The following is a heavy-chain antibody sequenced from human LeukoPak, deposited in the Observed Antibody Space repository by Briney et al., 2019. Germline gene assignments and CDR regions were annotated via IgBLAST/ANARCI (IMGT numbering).Heavy chain of an antibody. D-gene: IGHD2-2*01. J-gene: IGHJ4*02. CDR2: IYSSGNT. Sequence: PGGSLRLSCTASGFTVSSNYMTWVRQAPGMGLEWVSVIYSSGNTYYVDSVKGRFTISRDNSKNTLYLQMNSLRAEDTAVYYCARGYCSSTSCYAGDYWGQGTLVTVSS. V-gene: IGHV3-53*01. CDR1: GFTVSSNY. CDR3: ARGYCSSTSCYAGDY.